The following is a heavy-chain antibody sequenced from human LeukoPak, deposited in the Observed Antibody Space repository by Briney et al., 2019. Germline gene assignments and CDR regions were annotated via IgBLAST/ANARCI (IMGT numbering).Heavy chain of an antibody. CDR3: ARGGKYQLLGPYYYYYYMDV. V-gene: IGHV4-34*01. D-gene: IGHD2-2*01. Sequence: SETLSLTCVVYGGSFSGYYWSWLRQPPGKGLEWIGEINHSGSTNYNPSLKSRVTISVDTSKNQFSLKLSSVTAADTAVYYCARGGKYQLLGPYYYYYYMDVWGKGTTVTVSS. CDR2: INHSGST. J-gene: IGHJ6*03. CDR1: GGSFSGYY.